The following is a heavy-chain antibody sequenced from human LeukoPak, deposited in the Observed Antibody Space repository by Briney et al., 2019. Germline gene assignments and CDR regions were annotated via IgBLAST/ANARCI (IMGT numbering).Heavy chain of an antibody. Sequence: SVKVSCKASGGTFSSYAISWVRQAPGQGLEWMGGIIPIFGTANYAQKFQGRVTITADESTSTAYMELSSLRSEDTAVYYCVVVTGGDAFDIWGQGTMVTVSS. J-gene: IGHJ3*02. CDR3: VVVTGGDAFDI. V-gene: IGHV1-69*01. CDR1: GGTFSSYA. CDR2: IIPIFGTA. D-gene: IGHD2-2*01.